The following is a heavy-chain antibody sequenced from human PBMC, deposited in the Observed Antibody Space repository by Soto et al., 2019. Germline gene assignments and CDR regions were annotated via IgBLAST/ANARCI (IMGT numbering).Heavy chain of an antibody. V-gene: IGHV4-39*01. CDR3: AKKDEPSPDAYYYYGMDV. CDR1: GGSISSSSYY. Sequence: PSETLSLTCTVSGGSISSSSYYWGWIRQPPGKGLEWIGSIYYSGSTYYNPSLKSRFTISRDNSKNTLYLQMNSLRAEDTAVYYCAKKDEPSPDAYYYYGMDVWGQGTTVTVSS. J-gene: IGHJ6*02. CDR2: IYYSGST.